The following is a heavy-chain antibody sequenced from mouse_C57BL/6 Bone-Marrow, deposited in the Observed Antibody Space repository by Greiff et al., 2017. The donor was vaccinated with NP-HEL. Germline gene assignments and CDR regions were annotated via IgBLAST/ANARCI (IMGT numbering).Heavy chain of an antibody. D-gene: IGHD2-5*01. CDR1: GYTFTTYP. CDR2: FHPYNDDT. Sequence: VQLVESGAELVKPGASVKMSCKASGYTFTTYPIEWMQQNPGKSLEWIGNFHPYNDDTKYNEKFKGKATLTVEKSSSTVYLELSRLTSDDSAVYYCATYSNYNAMDYWGQGTSVTVSS. V-gene: IGHV1-47*01. J-gene: IGHJ4*01. CDR3: ATYSNYNAMDY.